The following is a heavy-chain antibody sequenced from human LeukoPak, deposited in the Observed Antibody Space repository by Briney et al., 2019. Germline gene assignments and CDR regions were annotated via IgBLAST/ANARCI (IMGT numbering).Heavy chain of an antibody. J-gene: IGHJ3*02. V-gene: IGHV3-23*01. D-gene: IGHD3-16*01. Sequence: PGGSLRLSCAASGFTFSSYGMSWVRQAPGKGLEWVSAISGSGGSTYYADSVKGRFTISRDNSKNTLYLQMNSLRAEDTAVYYCAKDRDYDYVWGSYTHDAFDIWGQGTMVTVSS. CDR1: GFTFSSYG. CDR2: ISGSGGST. CDR3: AKDRDYDYVWGSYTHDAFDI.